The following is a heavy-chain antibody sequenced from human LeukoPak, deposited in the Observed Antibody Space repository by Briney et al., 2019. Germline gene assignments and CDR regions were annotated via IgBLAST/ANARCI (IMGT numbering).Heavy chain of an antibody. CDR1: GFTFSSYG. D-gene: IGHD4-11*01. J-gene: IGHJ4*02. Sequence: GGSLRLSCAASGFTFSSYGMHWVRQAPGKGLEWVAFIRYDGSNKYYADSVKGRFTISRDNSKNTLYLQMNSLRAEDTAVYYCAKALYSSFDYWGQGTLVTVSP. V-gene: IGHV3-30*02. CDR3: AKALYSSFDY. CDR2: IRYDGSNK.